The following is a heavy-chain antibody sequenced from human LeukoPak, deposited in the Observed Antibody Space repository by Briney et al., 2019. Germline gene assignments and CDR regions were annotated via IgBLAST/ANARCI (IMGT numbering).Heavy chain of an antibody. CDR2: FDPENGEA. CDR1: GYSLSGLS. Sequence: ASVKVSCKVSGYSLSGLSMHWVRQAPGKGLEWMGGFDPENGEAVYAQKFQGRVTMTEDTSTDTSYMELNGLKSEDTAVYYCAAGGVYDLLDNWGQGTLVTVSS. J-gene: IGHJ4*02. V-gene: IGHV1-24*01. D-gene: IGHD2-8*01. CDR3: AAGGVYDLLDN.